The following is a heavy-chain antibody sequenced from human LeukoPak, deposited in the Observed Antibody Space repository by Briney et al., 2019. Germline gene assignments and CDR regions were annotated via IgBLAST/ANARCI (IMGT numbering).Heavy chain of an antibody. J-gene: IGHJ6*03. CDR3: AVRSSDRDYYYYYYMDV. CDR2: IIPIFGTA. CDR1: GGTFSSYA. Sequence: SVKVSCKASGGTFSSYAISWVRQAPGQGLEWMGGIIPIFGTANYAQKFQGRVTITADKSTSTAYMELSSLRSEDTAVYYCAVRSSDRDYYYYYYMDVWGKGTTVTVSS. V-gene: IGHV1-69*06. D-gene: IGHD6-6*01.